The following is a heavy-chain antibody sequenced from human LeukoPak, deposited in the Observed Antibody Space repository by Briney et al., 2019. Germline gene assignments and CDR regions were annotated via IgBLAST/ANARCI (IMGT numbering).Heavy chain of an antibody. J-gene: IGHJ4*02. D-gene: IGHD3-16*01. CDR1: GGSISSSSYY. CDR2: IYYSGST. V-gene: IGHV4-39*07. CDR3: ARGRRAKRLYGYFDY. Sequence: PSETLSLTCTVSGGSISSSSYYWGWIRQPPGKGLEWIGSIYYSGSTYYNPSLKSRVTISVDTSKNQFSLKLSSVTAADTAVYYCARGRRAKRLYGYFDYWGQGTLITVSS.